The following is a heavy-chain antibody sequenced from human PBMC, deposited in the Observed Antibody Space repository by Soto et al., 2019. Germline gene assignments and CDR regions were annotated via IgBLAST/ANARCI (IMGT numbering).Heavy chain of an antibody. Sequence: DVQLLESGGGVVQSGGSLRLSCSASGFAFSAYSMHWVRQAPGKGPEWVSAISGGGGNTYYAGSVNGSFTISRDNPRNTLYLQMHSLRDDDTALYYCAKETYGSGWTLDSWGQGTRATVSS. CDR3: AKETYGSGWTLDS. V-gene: IGHV3-23*01. J-gene: IGHJ4*02. CDR2: ISGGGGNT. D-gene: IGHD6-19*01. CDR1: GFAFSAYS.